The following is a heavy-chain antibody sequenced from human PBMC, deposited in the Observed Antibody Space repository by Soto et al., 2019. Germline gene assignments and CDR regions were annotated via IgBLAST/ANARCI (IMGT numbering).Heavy chain of an antibody. CDR3: AKGLALMADH. Sequence: GGSIRISCTDSRISFNTYVRDGVRQSPGKWLESVARILYGGSKENYAAPVKGLYTISRDNSKNTLYLQMDRLRVEDTAVYFCAKGLALMADHGGQGTPVTVSS. D-gene: IGHD2-21*01. CDR2: ILYGGSKE. V-gene: IGHV3-30*18. CDR1: RISFNTYV. J-gene: IGHJ4*02.